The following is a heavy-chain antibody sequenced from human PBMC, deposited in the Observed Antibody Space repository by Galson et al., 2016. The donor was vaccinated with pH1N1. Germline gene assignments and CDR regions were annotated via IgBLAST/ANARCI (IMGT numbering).Heavy chain of an antibody. CDR1: GGSISSEY. V-gene: IGHV4-59*08. J-gene: IGHJ4*02. CDR2: FYNSGST. D-gene: IGHD7-27*01. Sequence: ETLSLTCTVSGGSISSEYWSWIRQPPGKGLEWIGFFYNSGSTKYNPSLKSRVTISADTSKKQFSLRLSSVTAADTAVYYCARHADTSTWGLLYWGRGILVTVSS. CDR3: ARHADTSTWGLLY.